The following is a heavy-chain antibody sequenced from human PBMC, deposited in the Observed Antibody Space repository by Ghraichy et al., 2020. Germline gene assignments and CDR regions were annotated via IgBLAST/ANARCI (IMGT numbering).Heavy chain of an antibody. CDR2: IYYSGST. CDR3: ARDPPPNDAFDI. Sequence: SETLSLTCTVSGGSISSYYWSWIRQPPGKGLEWIGYIYYSGSTNYNPSLKSRVTISVDTSKNQFSLKLSSVTAADTAVYYCARDPPPNDAFDIWGQGTMVTVSS. V-gene: IGHV4-59*01. J-gene: IGHJ3*02. CDR1: GGSISSYY.